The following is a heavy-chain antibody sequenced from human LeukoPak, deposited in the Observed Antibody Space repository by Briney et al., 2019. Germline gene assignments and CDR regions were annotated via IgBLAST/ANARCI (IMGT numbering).Heavy chain of an antibody. V-gene: IGHV1-69*05. D-gene: IGHD2-2*01. CDR1: GGTFSSYA. J-gene: IGHJ3*02. CDR3: ASTGTLGYCSSTSCFDDAFDI. Sequence: SVKVSCKASGGTFSSYAISWVRQAPGQGLEWMGRIIPIFGTANYAQKFQGRVTITTDESTSTAYMELSSLRSEDTAVYYCASTGTLGYCSSTSCFDDAFDIWGRGTMVTVSS. CDR2: IIPIFGTA.